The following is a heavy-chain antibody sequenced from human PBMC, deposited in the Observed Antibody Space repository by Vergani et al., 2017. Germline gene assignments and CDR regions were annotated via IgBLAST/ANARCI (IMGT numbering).Heavy chain of an antibody. D-gene: IGHD1-1*01. CDR3: AKDELEGQDY. CDR2: IWSDGSKK. V-gene: IGHV3-33*06. CDR1: GLTFSNYA. J-gene: IGHJ4*02. Sequence: VQLVESGGGVVQPGRSLRLSCAASGLTFSNYAMHWVRQAPGKGLEWVAVIWSDGSKKYYGDSVRGRFTISRDNSKNTLYQQMNSLRAEDTAVYYCAKDELEGQDYWGQGTLVTVSS.